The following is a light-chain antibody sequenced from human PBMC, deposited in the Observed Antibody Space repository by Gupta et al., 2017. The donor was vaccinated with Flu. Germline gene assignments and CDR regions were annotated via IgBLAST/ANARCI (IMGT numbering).Light chain of an antibody. CDR1: RSVSSSY. CDR2: GAS. CDR3: QQYGSSLYS. J-gene: IGKJ2*03. V-gene: IGKV3-20*01. Sequence: EIVLTHSPGTLSLSPGERATLSCRASRSVSSSYLAWYQQKPGQAPRLLIYGASSRATGIPYRFSGSGSGTEFTLTISRLEPEDFAVYYCQQYGSSLYSFGQGTKLEIK.